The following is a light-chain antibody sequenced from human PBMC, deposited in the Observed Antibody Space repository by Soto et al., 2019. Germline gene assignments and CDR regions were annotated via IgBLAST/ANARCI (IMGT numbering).Light chain of an antibody. CDR2: DAS. CDR1: QSVSSY. J-gene: IGKJ4*01. Sequence: EIVLTQSPATLSWSPGERATLSCRVSQSVSSYLAWYQQKPGQAPRLLIYDASNRATGIPARFSGSGSGTDFTLTISSLEPEDFAVYYCQQRYNWLFGGGTKVEIK. V-gene: IGKV3-11*01. CDR3: QQRYNWL.